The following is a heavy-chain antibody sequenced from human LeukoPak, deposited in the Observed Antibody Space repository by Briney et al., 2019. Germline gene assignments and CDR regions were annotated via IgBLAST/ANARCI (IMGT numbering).Heavy chain of an antibody. CDR2: IDHTGRS. J-gene: IGHJ4*02. V-gene: IGHV4-38-2*02. CDR1: GYSISSGPY. Sequence: SETLSLTCSVSGYSISSGPYWGWIRQPPGKGLEWIGTIDHTGRSYYNPSLTSRVTISVDTSKNHFSLKLSSVTAADTGVYYCVRGSGSYGSYLDYWGQGSLVTVSS. D-gene: IGHD1-26*01. CDR3: VRGSGSYGSYLDY.